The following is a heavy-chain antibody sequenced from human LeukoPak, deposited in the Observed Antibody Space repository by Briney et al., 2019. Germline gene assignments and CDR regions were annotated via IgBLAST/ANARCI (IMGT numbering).Heavy chain of an antibody. CDR3: ARDLRGPFLGPIAPYYMDV. V-gene: IGHV3-11*01. CDR1: GFTFSDYY. Sequence: GGSLRLSCAASGFTFSDYYMSWIRQAPGKGLEWVSYISSSGSTIYYADSVKGRFTISRDNAKNSLYLQMNSLRAEDTAVYYCARDLRGPFLGPIAPYYMDVWGKGTTVTVSS. D-gene: IGHD3-10*01. CDR2: ISSSGSTI. J-gene: IGHJ6*03.